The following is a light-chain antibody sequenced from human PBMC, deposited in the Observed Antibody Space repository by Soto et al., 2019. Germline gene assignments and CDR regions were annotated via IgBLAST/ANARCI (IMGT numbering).Light chain of an antibody. Sequence: DIQMTQSPSSLSASVGDRVTITCRASQSINNYISWYQQKPGKAPMLLIYAATSLQRGAPSRFSGSGSGTDFSLTISGLQPEDVATYYCQKTYSTLWTFGQGTKVEIK. CDR1: QSINNY. CDR2: AAT. V-gene: IGKV1-39*01. CDR3: QKTYSTLWT. J-gene: IGKJ1*01.